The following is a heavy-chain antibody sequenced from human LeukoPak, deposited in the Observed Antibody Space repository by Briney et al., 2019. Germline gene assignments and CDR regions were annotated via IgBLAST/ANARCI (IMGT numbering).Heavy chain of an antibody. V-gene: IGHV3-74*01. Sequence: HTGGSLRLSCAASGFTFSNYWMHWVRQVPGKGLVWVSRINSDGSSTSYADSVKGRFTISRDNAKNTLYLQMNSLRAEDTAVYYCVRVSRGIQLWIYYFDYWGQGTLVTVSS. CDR2: INSDGSST. CDR3: VRVSRGIQLWIYYFDY. D-gene: IGHD5-18*01. J-gene: IGHJ4*02. CDR1: GFTFSNYW.